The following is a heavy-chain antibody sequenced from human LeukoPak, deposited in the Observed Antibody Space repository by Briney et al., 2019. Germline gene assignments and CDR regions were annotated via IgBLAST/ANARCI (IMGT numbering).Heavy chain of an antibody. CDR2: IHYTGST. V-gene: IGHV4-59*12. CDR1: GGSISSYY. D-gene: IGHD3-22*01. Sequence: SETLSLTCTVSGGSISSYYWSWIRQPPGKGLEWIGYIHYTGSTNYNPSLKSRVTISVDKSKNHFSLKLSSVTAADTAVYYCARLGDSSGYYAFDYWGQGTLVTVSS. J-gene: IGHJ4*02. CDR3: ARLGDSSGYYAFDY.